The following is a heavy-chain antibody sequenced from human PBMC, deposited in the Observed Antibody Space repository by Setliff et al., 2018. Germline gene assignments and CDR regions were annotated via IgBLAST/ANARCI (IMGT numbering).Heavy chain of an antibody. D-gene: IGHD3-3*01. Sequence: SETLSLTCAVYGDSLSDYYWSWIRQAPGKGPEWIEEINHSGSPNYNPSLKSRLTISVDASTNQFSLKLYSVTAADTAVYYCRYWSGYYNNDYWGQGTLVTVSS. J-gene: IGHJ4*02. CDR2: INHSGSP. CDR3: RYWSGYYNNDY. CDR1: GDSLSDYY. V-gene: IGHV4-34*01.